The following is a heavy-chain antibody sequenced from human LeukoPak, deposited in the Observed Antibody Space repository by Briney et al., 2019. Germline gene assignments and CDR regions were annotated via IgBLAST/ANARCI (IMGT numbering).Heavy chain of an antibody. Sequence: SVKVSCKASGGTSSSYAISWVRQAPGQGLEWMGGIIPIFGTANYAQKFQGRVTITTDESTSTAYMELSSLRSEDTAVYYCASGSLWDYYYYYMDVWGKGTTVTVSS. V-gene: IGHV1-69*05. CDR2: IIPIFGTA. CDR1: GGTSSSYA. D-gene: IGHD6-13*01. CDR3: ASGSLWDYYYYYMDV. J-gene: IGHJ6*03.